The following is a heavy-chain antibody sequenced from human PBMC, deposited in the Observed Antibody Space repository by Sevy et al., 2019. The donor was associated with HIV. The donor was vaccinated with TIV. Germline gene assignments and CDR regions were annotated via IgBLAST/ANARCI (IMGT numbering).Heavy chain of an antibody. V-gene: IGHV3-21*06. Sequence: GGSLRLSCAASGFTFNKHNMNWVRQAPGKGLEWVSTITGYSTDIYYADSVKGRFTISRDDAKNSLYLQMNGLRAEDTAIYYCARAEQTYFFDYWGQGTLVTVSS. CDR3: ARAEQTYFFDY. CDR2: ITGYSTDI. J-gene: IGHJ4*02. CDR1: GFTFNKHN.